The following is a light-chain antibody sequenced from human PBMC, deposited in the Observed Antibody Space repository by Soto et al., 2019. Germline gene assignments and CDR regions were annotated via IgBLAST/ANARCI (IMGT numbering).Light chain of an antibody. Sequence: EVVLTQSPGTLSLSTGERATLSCRASQSVSNNYFAWYQQKPGQAPRLLIFGSSDRATAIPDRFSGSGSGTDFTLTISRLEPEDFAVYYCQQYGSSPPYTFGQGTKLEIK. J-gene: IGKJ2*01. CDR3: QQYGSSPPYT. CDR1: QSVSNNY. CDR2: GSS. V-gene: IGKV3-20*01.